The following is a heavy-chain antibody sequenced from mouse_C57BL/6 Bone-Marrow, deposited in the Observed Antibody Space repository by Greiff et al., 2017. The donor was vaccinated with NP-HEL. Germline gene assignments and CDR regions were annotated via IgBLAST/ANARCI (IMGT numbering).Heavy chain of an antibody. CDR2: IYPRSGNT. V-gene: IGHV1-81*01. J-gene: IGHJ2*01. Sequence: LQESGAELARPGASVKLSCKASGYTFTSYGISWVKQRTGQGLEWIGEIYPRSGNTYYNEKFKGKATLTADKSSSTAYMELRRLTSEDSAVSLCAMAYGYYDYRGQGTTRTVSS. CDR3: AMAYGYYDY. CDR1: GYTFTSYG. D-gene: IGHD2-10*02.